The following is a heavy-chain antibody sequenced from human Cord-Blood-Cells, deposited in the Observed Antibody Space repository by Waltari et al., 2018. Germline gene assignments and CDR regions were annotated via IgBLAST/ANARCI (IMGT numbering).Heavy chain of an antibody. V-gene: IGHV1-2*02. J-gene: IGHJ6*03. D-gene: IGHD2-15*01. CDR3: ASLPHCSGCSCYSDGIYYYMDV. Sequence: QVQLVQSGAEVKKPGASVKVSCKASGYTFTGYYMHWVRQAPGQGLAWMGWINPNSGGTNYAQKFQGRVTMTRDTTISTAYMELSRLRSDDTALYYCASLPHCSGCSCYSDGIYYYMDVWGKGTTVTVSS. CDR1: GYTFTGYY. CDR2: INPNSGGT.